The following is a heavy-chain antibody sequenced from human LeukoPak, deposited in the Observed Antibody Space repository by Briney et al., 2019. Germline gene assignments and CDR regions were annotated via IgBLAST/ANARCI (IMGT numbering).Heavy chain of an antibody. V-gene: IGHV4-34*01. CDR1: GGSFSGYY. CDR3: ARRMPTYYYGSGSYYAYFDY. J-gene: IGHJ4*02. Sequence: SETLSLTCAVYGGSFSGYYWSWIRQPPGKGLEWIGEINHSGSTNYNPSLKSRVTISVDTSKNQFSLKLSSVTAAGTAVYYCARRMPTYYYGSGSYYAYFDYWGQGTLVTVSS. D-gene: IGHD3-10*01. CDR2: INHSGST.